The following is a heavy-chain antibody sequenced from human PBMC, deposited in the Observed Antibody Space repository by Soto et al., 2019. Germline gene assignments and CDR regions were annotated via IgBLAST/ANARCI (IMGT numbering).Heavy chain of an antibody. CDR1: GASITTYY. V-gene: IGHV4-59*01. Sequence: SETLSLTCDVSGASITTYYWTWIRQAPGKGLEWIGNVYHTGSTDNNSSLKSRVTISVDTSKNQFSLNMNSVTAADTAVYYCARRLFGSGWTLDSWGQGALVTVSS. CDR3: ARRLFGSGWTLDS. CDR2: VYHTGST. D-gene: IGHD6-19*01. J-gene: IGHJ4*02.